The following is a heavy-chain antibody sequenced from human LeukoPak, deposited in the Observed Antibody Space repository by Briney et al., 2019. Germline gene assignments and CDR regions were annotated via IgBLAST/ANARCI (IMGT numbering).Heavy chain of an antibody. D-gene: IGHD2-21*02. V-gene: IGHV3-7*01. CDR3: TRGDPDY. Sequence: GGSLRLSCAASGFTFSDYWMQWVRQAPGKGLEWVANINYHGNENYLLDSVKGRFTISRDNAKNSLFLQMNSLRVEDTAVYYCTRGDPDYWGLGTLAAVSS. CDR2: INYHGNEN. J-gene: IGHJ4*02. CDR1: GFTFSDYW.